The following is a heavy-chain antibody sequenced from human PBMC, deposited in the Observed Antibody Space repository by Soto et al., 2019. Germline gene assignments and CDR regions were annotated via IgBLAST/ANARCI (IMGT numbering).Heavy chain of an antibody. V-gene: IGHV4-39*01. J-gene: IGHJ4*02. CDR1: GASIDSSTDY. CDR3: ARQLTWIRNANNDY. Sequence: PSETLSLTCTVSGASIDSSTDYWGWIRQPPGKGLEWIGSIYYSGATYYRPSLKSRVTISVDTSKNQFSLTLSSVTAADTAVYYCARQLTWIRNANNDYWGRGTLVTVSS. CDR2: IYYSGAT. D-gene: IGHD3-16*01.